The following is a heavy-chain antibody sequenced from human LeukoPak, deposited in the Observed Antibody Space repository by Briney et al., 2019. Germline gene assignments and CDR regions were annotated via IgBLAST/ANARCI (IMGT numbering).Heavy chain of an antibody. CDR2: INPSGGST. CDR1: GYTFTSYY. V-gene: IGHV1-46*01. CDR3: ARDEWGDGYNFDAFDI. J-gene: IGHJ3*02. Sequence: ASVKVSCKASGYTFTSYYMHWVRQAPGQGLEWMGIINPSGGSTSYAQKFQGRVTITADKSTSTAYMELSSLRSEDTAVYYCARDEWGDGYNFDAFDIWGQGTMVTVSS. D-gene: IGHD5-24*01.